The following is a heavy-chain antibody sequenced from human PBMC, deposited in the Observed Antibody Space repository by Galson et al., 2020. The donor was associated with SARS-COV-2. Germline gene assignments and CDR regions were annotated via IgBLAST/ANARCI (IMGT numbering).Heavy chain of an antibody. CDR3: ARGVAAYCGGDCYWGPGGY. Sequence: GGSLRLSCAASGFTFSSYAMHWVRQAPGKGLEWVAVISYDGSNKYYADSVKGRFTISRDNSKNTLYLQMNSLRAEDTAVYYCARGVAAYCGGDCYWGPGGYWGQGTLVTVSS. CDR1: GFTFSSYA. D-gene: IGHD2-21*01. V-gene: IGHV3-30-3*01. CDR2: ISYDGSNK. J-gene: IGHJ4*02.